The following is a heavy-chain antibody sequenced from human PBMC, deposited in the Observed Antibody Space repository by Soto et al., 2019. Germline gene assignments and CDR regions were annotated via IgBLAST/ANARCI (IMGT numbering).Heavy chain of an antibody. CDR2: IYPGDSDT. V-gene: IGHV5-51*01. Sequence: PGESLKISCKGAGYSFSTHWVGWVRQMPGKGLEWMGIIYPGDSDTRYSPSFRGQVTISADESITTAYLQWSSLKASDTAMYFWARSRSDDLCGTCGYRECWGQG. CDR3: ARSRSDDLCGTCGYREC. D-gene: IGHD5-12*01. CDR1: GYSFSTHW. J-gene: IGHJ6*01.